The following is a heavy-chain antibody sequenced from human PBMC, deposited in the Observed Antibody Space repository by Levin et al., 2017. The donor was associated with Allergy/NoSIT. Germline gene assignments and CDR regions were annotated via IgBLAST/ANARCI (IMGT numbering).Heavy chain of an antibody. CDR2: INHSGST. J-gene: IGHJ5*02. CDR1: GGSFSGYY. Sequence: SSETLSLTCAVYGGSFSGYYWSWIRQPPGKGLEWIGEINHSGSTNYNPSLKSRVTISVDTSKNQFSLKLSSVTAADTAVYDCARGRRSWFDPWGQGTLVTVSS. CDR3: ARGRRSWFDP. V-gene: IGHV4-34*01.